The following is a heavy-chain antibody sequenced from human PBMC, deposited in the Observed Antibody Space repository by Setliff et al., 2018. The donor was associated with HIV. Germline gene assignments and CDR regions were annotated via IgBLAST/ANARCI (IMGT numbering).Heavy chain of an antibody. CDR1: GYTFTSYA. CDR2: INAGNGNT. J-gene: IGHJ6*03. CDR3: ARDGGDTAMVSYYYYYYMDV. D-gene: IGHD5-18*01. V-gene: IGHV1-3*01. Sequence: ASVNVSCKASGYTFTSYAMHWVRQAPGQRLEWMGWINAGNGNTKYSQKFQGRVTITRDTSASTAYMELSSLRSEDTAVYYCARDGGDTAMVSYYYYYYMDVWGKGTTVTVSS.